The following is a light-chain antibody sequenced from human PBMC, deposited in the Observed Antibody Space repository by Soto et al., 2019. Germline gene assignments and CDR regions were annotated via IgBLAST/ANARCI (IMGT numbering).Light chain of an antibody. CDR2: DVN. CDR3: SSYTSSSPVV. CDR1: SSDVGGYNY. J-gene: IGLJ2*01. V-gene: IGLV2-14*01. Sequence: QSALTQPASVSGSPGQSITISCTGTSSDVGGYNYVSWYQQFLGKAPKLMIYDVNNRPSGVSNRFSGSKSGNTASLTISGLQAEDEADYYCSSYTSSSPVVFGGGTKLTVL.